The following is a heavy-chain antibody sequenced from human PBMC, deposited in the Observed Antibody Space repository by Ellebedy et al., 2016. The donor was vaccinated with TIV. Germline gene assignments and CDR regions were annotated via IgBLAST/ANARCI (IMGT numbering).Heavy chain of an antibody. D-gene: IGHD5-12*01. CDR2: FSTDGRDK. Sequence: PGGSLRLSCAASGFTFSSSILHWVRQAPGKGLEWVALFSTDGRDKQYGASVKGRSTISRDNAKNTLYLQMNSLRAEDTALYYCARDGDHHVDLDNWGQGTLVTVSS. J-gene: IGHJ4*02. V-gene: IGHV3-30*04. CDR1: GFTFSSSI. CDR3: ARDGDHHVDLDN.